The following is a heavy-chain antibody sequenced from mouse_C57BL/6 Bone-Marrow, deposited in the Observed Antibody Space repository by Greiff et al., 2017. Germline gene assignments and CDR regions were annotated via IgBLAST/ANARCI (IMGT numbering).Heavy chain of an antibody. CDR2: IYPGDGDT. Sequence: RVKPGASVKISCKASGYAFSSSWMNWVKQRPGKGLEWIGRIYPGDGDTNYNGKFKGKATLTADKSSSTAYMQLSSLTSEDSAVYFCARWRGYYYGSGDYWGQGTTLTVSS. V-gene: IGHV1-82*01. CDR3: ARWRGYYYGSGDY. CDR1: GYAFSSSW. D-gene: IGHD1-1*01. J-gene: IGHJ2*01.